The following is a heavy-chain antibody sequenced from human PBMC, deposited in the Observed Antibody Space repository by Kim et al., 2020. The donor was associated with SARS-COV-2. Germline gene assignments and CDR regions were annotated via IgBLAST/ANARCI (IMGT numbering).Heavy chain of an antibody. CDR1: GYTFTSYA. J-gene: IGHJ3*02. V-gene: IGHV7-4-1*02. CDR2: INTNTGNR. D-gene: IGHD3-3*01. Sequence: ASVKVSCKASGYTFTSYAMNWVRQAPGQGLEWMGWINTNTGNRTYAQGFTGRFVFSLDTSVSTAYLQISSLKAEDTAVYYCARDPHTSTIFGVAISSGAFDIWGQGTMVTVSS. CDR3: ARDPHTSTIFGVAISSGAFDI.